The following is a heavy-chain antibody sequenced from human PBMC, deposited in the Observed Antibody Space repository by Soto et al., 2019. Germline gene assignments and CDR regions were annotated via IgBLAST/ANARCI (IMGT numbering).Heavy chain of an antibody. Sequence: SETLSLTCAVSGYSISSSNWWGWIRQPPGKGLEWIGYIYYSGTTYYNPSLKSRVTISVDTSKNQFSLKLSSVTAEDTAVYYCAREEYYYGSGAFFDYWGQGTLVTVSS. D-gene: IGHD3-10*01. J-gene: IGHJ4*02. CDR1: GYSISSSNW. CDR3: AREEYYYGSGAFFDY. CDR2: IYYSGTT. V-gene: IGHV4-28*03.